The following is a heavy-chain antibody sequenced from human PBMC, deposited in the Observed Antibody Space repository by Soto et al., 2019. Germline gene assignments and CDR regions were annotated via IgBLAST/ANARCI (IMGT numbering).Heavy chain of an antibody. CDR1: GGSISSGGYY. CDR3: ARSTMVRGVPSSLLYYYYYGMDV. CDR2: IYYSGST. Sequence: TLSLTCTVSGGSISSGGYYWSWIRQHPGKGLEWIGYIYYSGSTYYNPSLKSRVTISVDTSKNQFSLKLSSVTAADTAVYYCARSTMVRGVPSSLLYYYYYGMDVWGQGTTVTVSS. V-gene: IGHV4-31*02. J-gene: IGHJ6*02. D-gene: IGHD3-10*01.